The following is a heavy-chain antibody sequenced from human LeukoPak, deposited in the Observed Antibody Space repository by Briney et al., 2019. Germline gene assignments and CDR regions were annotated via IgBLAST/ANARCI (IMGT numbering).Heavy chain of an antibody. Sequence: SETLSLTCSVSGVSICSYYWSWMRQPPGQELEWFGYIYHSGSTNYNPSLKSRVTISVDTSKNQFSLKLSSVTAADTAVYYCARDRGGLLWFGELIDYWGQGTLVTVSS. CDR2: IYHSGST. CDR1: GVSICSYY. V-gene: IGHV4-59*01. CDR3: ARDRGGLLWFGELIDY. J-gene: IGHJ4*02. D-gene: IGHD3-10*01.